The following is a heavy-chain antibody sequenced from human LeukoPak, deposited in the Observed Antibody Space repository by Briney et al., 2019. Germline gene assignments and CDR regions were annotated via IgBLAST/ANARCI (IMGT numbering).Heavy chain of an antibody. V-gene: IGHV3-21*01. J-gene: IGHJ4*02. Sequence: GGSLRLSCAASGFTFSSYSMSWVRQAPGKGLEWVSSISSSSSYIYYADSVKGRFTISRDDAKNSLYLQMRSLRAEDTAVYYCARDASFDYWGQGTLVTVSS. CDR1: GFTFSSYS. CDR3: ARDASFDY. CDR2: ISSSSSYI.